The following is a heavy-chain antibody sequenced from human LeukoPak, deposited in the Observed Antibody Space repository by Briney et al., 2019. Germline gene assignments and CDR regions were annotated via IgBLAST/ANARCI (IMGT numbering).Heavy chain of an antibody. CDR3: ARSETPMADPFDY. J-gene: IGHJ4*02. CDR2: ISYYGSNK. Sequence: GGSLRLSCAASGFTFSSYAMHWVRQAPGKGLEWVAVISYYGSNKYYADSVKGRFTISRDNSKNTLYLQMNSLRAEDTAVYYCARSETPMADPFDYWGQGTLVTVSS. CDR1: GFTFSSYA. V-gene: IGHV3-30-3*01. D-gene: IGHD3-10*01.